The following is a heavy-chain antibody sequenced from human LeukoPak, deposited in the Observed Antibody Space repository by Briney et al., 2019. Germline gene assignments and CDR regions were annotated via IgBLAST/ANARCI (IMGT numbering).Heavy chain of an antibody. D-gene: IGHD3-3*01. J-gene: IGHJ4*02. Sequence: PSETLSLTCTVSGGSVSSGSYYWSWIRQPPGKGLEWIGYIYYSGSTNYNPSLKSRVTISVDTSKNQFSLKLSSVTAADTAVYYCARFHSYDFYSDYWGQGTLVTVSS. V-gene: IGHV4-61*01. CDR1: GGSVSSGSYY. CDR3: ARFHSYDFYSDY. CDR2: IYYSGST.